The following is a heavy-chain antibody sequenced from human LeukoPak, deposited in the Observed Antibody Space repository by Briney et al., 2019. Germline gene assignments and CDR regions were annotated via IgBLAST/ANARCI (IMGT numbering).Heavy chain of an antibody. J-gene: IGHJ4*02. Sequence: ASVKVSCKASGYTFTSYDINWVRQATGQGLEWMGWMNPNSGNTGYAQKFQGRVTMTRNTSISTAYMELSSLRSEDTAVYYCARGFRYGSSTSCSFYYFDYWGQGTLVTVSS. CDR1: GYTFTSYD. D-gene: IGHD2-2*01. CDR3: ARGFRYGSSTSCSFYYFDY. CDR2: MNPNSGNT. V-gene: IGHV1-8*01.